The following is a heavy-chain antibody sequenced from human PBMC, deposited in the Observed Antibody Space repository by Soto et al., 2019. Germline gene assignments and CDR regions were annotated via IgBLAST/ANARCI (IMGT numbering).Heavy chain of an antibody. D-gene: IGHD3-9*01. CDR3: AREGHDILTGCGSRDAFDI. CDR2: INHSGST. CDR1: GGSFSGYY. J-gene: IGHJ3*02. V-gene: IGHV4-34*01. Sequence: SETLSLTCAVYGGSFSGYYWSWIRQPPGKGLEWIGEINHSGSTNYNPSLKSRVTISVDTSKNQFSLKLSSVTAADTAVYYCAREGHDILTGCGSRDAFDIWGQGTMVTVSS.